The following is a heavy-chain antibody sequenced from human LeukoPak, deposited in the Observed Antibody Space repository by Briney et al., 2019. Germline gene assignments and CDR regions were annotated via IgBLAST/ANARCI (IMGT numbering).Heavy chain of an antibody. J-gene: IGHJ3*02. CDR1: GYTFTGYY. CDR3: ARDFWQGLGYCSGGSCQGVGSAFDI. CDR2: INPNSGNI. V-gene: IGHV1-2*02. Sequence: ASVKVSCKASGYTFTGYYIHWVRQAPGQGLEWMGWINPNSGNIKYGQKFQGRVTMTRDTSISTAYMELSRLTSDDTAVYYCARDFWQGLGYCSGGSCQGVGSAFDIWGQGTMVTVSS. D-gene: IGHD2-15*01.